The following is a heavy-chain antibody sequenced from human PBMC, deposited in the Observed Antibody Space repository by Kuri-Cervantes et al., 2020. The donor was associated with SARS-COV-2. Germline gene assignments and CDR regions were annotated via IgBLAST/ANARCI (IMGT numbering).Heavy chain of an antibody. D-gene: IGHD2-2*01. V-gene: IGHV3-21*01. J-gene: IGHJ4*02. Sequence: GGSLRLSCTASGFTFGDYAMSWVRQAPGKGLEWVSSISSSSSYIYYADSVKGRFTISRDNAKNSLYLQMNSLRAEDTAVYYCAREHCSSTSCYGLDYWGQGTLVTVSS. CDR2: ISSSSSYI. CDR3: AREHCSSTSCYGLDY. CDR1: GFTFGDYA.